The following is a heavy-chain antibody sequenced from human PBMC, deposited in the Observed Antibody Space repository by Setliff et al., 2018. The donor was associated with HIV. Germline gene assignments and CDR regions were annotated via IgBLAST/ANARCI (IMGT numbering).Heavy chain of an antibody. J-gene: IGHJ6*03. CDR1: GVSISSGSYY. Sequence: SLTCTVSGVSISSGSYYWSWIRQSAGKGLEWIGRIYTSGSTNDNPSLKSRITISVDTSNNQFSLRLSSVTAAGTAVYYCARDKGYYYMDVWGKGITVTAP. V-gene: IGHV4-61*02. CDR2: IYTSGST. CDR3: ARDKGYYYMDV.